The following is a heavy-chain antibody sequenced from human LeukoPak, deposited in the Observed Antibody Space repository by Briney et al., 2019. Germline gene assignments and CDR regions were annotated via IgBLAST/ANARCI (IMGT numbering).Heavy chain of an antibody. Sequence: GGSLRLSCAASGFTFSNYGMHWVRQAPGKGLEWVAFIRYDGSEKYYVDSVKGRFSISRDNSKNTLYLQMNSLRGEDTAVYYCARDGVYDSSGSYDAFDIWGQGTMVTVSS. CDR1: GFTFSNYG. CDR2: IRYDGSEK. J-gene: IGHJ3*02. V-gene: IGHV3-30*02. D-gene: IGHD3-22*01. CDR3: ARDGVYDSSGSYDAFDI.